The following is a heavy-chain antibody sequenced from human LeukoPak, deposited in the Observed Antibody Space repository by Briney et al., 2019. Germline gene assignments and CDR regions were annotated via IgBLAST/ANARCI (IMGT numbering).Heavy chain of an antibody. J-gene: IGHJ4*02. Sequence: ASVKVSCKASGYTFTSYGISWVRQAPGQGLEWMGWISAYNGNTNYAQKLQGRVTLTTDTSTSTAYMELRSLRSDDTAVYYCARSRYSSSRYYFDYWGQGTLVTVSS. V-gene: IGHV1-18*01. CDR2: ISAYNGNT. D-gene: IGHD6-13*01. CDR1: GYTFTSYG. CDR3: ARSRYSSSRYYFDY.